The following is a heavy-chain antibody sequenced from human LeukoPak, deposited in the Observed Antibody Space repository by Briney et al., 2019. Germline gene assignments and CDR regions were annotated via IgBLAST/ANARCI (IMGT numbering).Heavy chain of an antibody. CDR2: FDPEDGET. V-gene: IGHV1-24*01. CDR1: GYTLTQLS. D-gene: IGHD3-10*01. CDR3: ATYLGELFRL. Sequence: GASVKVSCKVSGYTLTQLSMHWVRQAPGKGLEWMGGFDPEDGETIYAQKFQGRVTMTEDTSTDTAYMELSSLRSEDTVVYYCATYLGELFRLWGQGTLVTVSS. J-gene: IGHJ4*02.